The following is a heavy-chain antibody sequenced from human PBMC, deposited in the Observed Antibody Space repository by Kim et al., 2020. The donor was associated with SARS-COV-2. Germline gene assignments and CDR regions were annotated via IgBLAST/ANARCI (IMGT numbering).Heavy chain of an antibody. Sequence: GGSLRLSCAASGFTFSSYAMHWVRQAPGKGLEWVAVIWYDGSNKYYADSVKGRFTISRDNSKNTLYLQMNSLRAEDTAVYYCAKTTGTTPYWGQGTLVTVSS. D-gene: IGHD1-7*01. CDR3: AKTTGTTPY. J-gene: IGHJ4*02. CDR2: IWYDGSNK. V-gene: IGHV3-33*06. CDR1: GFTFSSYA.